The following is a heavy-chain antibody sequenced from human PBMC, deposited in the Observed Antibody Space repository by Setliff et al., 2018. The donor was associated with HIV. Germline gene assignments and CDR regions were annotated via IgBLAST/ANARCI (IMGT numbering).Heavy chain of an antibody. CDR2: FHYTGGT. CDR3: ARGRYYFEY. J-gene: IGHJ4*01. Sequence: SETLSLTCTVSGGSISSGGYYWSWIRQHPGRGLEWIGSFHYTGGTDYNLSLKSRGSLSLDTPKNQFSLRLNSLTAADTAVYYCARGRYYFEYWGHGTLVT. V-gene: IGHV4-31*03. CDR1: GGSISSGGYY.